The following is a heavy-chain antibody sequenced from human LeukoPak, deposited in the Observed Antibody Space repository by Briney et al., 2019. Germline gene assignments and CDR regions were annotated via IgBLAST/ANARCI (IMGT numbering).Heavy chain of an antibody. Sequence: SETLSLTCTVSGGSISSYYWSWIRQPPGKGLEWIGYIYYSGSTNYNPSLKSRVTISVDTSKNQFSLKLSSVTAADTAVYYCARGGGSDFWSGYNWFDHWGQGTPVTVSS. V-gene: IGHV4-59*01. CDR1: GGSISSYY. J-gene: IGHJ5*02. CDR2: IYYSGST. D-gene: IGHD3-3*01. CDR3: ARGGGSDFWSGYNWFDH.